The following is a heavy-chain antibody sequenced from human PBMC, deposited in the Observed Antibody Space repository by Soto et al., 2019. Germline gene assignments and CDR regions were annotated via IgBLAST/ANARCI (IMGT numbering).Heavy chain of an antibody. V-gene: IGHV3-23*01. J-gene: IGHJ3*02. CDR1: GFTFSSYA. CDR2: ISGSGGST. D-gene: IGHD2-15*01. CDR3: AKDIGYSVVVVVAATPGAFDI. Sequence: QPGGSLRLSCAASGFTFSSYAMSWVRQAPGKGLEWVSAISGSGGSTYYADSVKGRFTISRDNAKNSLYLQMNSLRAEDTALYYCAKDIGYSVVVVVAATPGAFDIWGQGTMVTVSS.